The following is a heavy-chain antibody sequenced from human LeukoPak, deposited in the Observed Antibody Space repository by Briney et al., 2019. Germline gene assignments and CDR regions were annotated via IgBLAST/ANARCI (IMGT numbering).Heavy chain of an antibody. Sequence: GGSLRLSCGASGFIFDNYGINWVRQAPGKGLEWVSGITPSGGTPYYADSVKGRFTISRDNSKNTLYLQMNSLRAEDTAVYYCAKDAQLGYWGQGTLVTVSS. CDR3: AKDAQLGY. V-gene: IGHV3-23*01. CDR2: ITPSGGTP. D-gene: IGHD3-16*01. CDR1: GFIFDNYG. J-gene: IGHJ4*02.